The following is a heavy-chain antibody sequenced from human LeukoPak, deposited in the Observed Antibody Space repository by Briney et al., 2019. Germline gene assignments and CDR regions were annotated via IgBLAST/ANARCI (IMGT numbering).Heavy chain of an antibody. Sequence: ASVIVSSKTSAYTFTTHYMHWGRQAPGQGLEWMGWINPNSGGRDYEQKFQGRGTLIRDTSISTAYMELSRLRSDDTAVYYWARGDYYDSSGYPDYWGQGTLVTVSS. CDR3: ARGDYYDSSGYPDY. CDR1: AYTFTTHY. V-gene: IGHV1-2*02. D-gene: IGHD3-22*01. CDR2: INPNSGGR. J-gene: IGHJ4*02.